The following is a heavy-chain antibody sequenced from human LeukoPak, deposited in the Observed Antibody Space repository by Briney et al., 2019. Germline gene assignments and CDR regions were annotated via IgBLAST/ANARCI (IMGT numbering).Heavy chain of an antibody. V-gene: IGHV3-30*09. J-gene: IGHJ5*02. CDR2: VSYDGTDT. D-gene: IGHD2-8*01. CDR3: VRVSGFCTNGVCPSFDP. CDR1: GFTFSSYA. Sequence: PGGSLRLSCAASGFTFSSYAMHWVRQAPGKGLEWVATVSYDGTDTSYADSVKGRFAIFRDNSKNTLYLQMNSLRTEDTAVYYCVRVSGFCTNGVCPSFDPWGQRTLVTVSS.